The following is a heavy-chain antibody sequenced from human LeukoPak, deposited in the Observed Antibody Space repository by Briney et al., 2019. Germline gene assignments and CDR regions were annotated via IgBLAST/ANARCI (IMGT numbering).Heavy chain of an antibody. CDR1: GGSISSSNYY. V-gene: IGHV4-39*01. CDR2: IYYSGST. CDR3: ARLVSGYYDAFDI. J-gene: IGHJ3*02. D-gene: IGHD3-9*01. Sequence: SETLSLTCTVSGGSISSSNYYWGWIRQPPGKGLEWIGTIYYSGSTYYNPSLKSRVTISVDTSKNQFSLKLSSVTTADTAVYYCARLVSGYYDAFDIWGQGSMVTVSS.